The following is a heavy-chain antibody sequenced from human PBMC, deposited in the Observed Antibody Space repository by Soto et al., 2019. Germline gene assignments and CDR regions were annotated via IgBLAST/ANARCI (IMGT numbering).Heavy chain of an antibody. D-gene: IGHD2-2*01. V-gene: IGHV3-23*01. J-gene: IGHJ1*01. CDR3: AKARGSRTPAPGSY. Sequence: EVQLLESGGGLVQPGASLRLFCAASGFTFSSYAMSWVRQAPGKGLEWVSVISGSGGDTYYADSVKGRFTIARDNSKNTLSLQMNSLRAEDTAVYYCAKARGSRTPAPGSYWGQGTQVTVSS. CDR2: ISGSGGDT. CDR1: GFTFSSYA.